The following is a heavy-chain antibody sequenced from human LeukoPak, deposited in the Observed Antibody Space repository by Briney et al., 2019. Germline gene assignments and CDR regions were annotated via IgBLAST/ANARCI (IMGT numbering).Heavy chain of an antibody. D-gene: IGHD3-16*01. CDR1: GFTFSDYY. Sequence: EPGGSLRLSCAASGFTFSDYYMSWIRQAPGKGLEWVSYITSSGSTIYYADSVKGRFTISRDNAKNSLYLQMNSLRAEDTAVYYCARDYDSLAYTVDYWGQGTLVTVSS. J-gene: IGHJ4*02. V-gene: IGHV3-11*01. CDR2: ITSSGSTI. CDR3: ARDYDSLAYTVDY.